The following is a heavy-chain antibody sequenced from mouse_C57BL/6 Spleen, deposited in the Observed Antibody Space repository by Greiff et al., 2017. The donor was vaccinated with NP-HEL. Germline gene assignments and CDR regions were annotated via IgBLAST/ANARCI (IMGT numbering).Heavy chain of an antibody. J-gene: IGHJ2*01. D-gene: IGHD1-1*01. V-gene: IGHV6-3*01. CDR2: IRLKSDNYAT. CDR1: GFTFSNYW. Sequence: EVMLVESGGGLVQPGGSMKLSCVASGFTFSNYWMNWVRQSPEKGLEWVAQIRLKSDNYATHYAESVKGRFTISRDDSKSSVYLQMNNLRAEDTGIYYCADDYGSSYGYWGQGTPLTVSS. CDR3: ADDYGSSYGY.